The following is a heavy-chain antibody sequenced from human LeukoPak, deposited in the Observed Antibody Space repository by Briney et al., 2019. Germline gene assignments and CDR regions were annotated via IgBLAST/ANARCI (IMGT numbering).Heavy chain of an antibody. CDR2: INTNTGNP. D-gene: IGHD6-19*01. J-gene: IGHJ5*02. Sequence: ASVKVSCKASGYTFTSYAMNWVRQAPGQGVEWMGWINTNTGNPTYAQGFTGRFVFSLYTSVSTAYLQISSLKAEDTAVYYCARGWAVAGTNWFDPWGQGTLVTVSS. CDR1: GYTFTSYA. CDR3: ARGWAVAGTNWFDP. V-gene: IGHV7-4-1*02.